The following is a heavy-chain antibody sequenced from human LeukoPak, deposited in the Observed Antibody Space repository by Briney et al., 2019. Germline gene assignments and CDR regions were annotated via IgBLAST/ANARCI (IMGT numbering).Heavy chain of an antibody. CDR1: GGSFSGYY. CDR2: INHSGST. V-gene: IGHV4-34*01. J-gene: IGHJ4*02. Sequence: PSETLSLTCAVYGGSFSGYYWSWIRQPPRKGLEWIGEINHSGSTNYNPSLKSRVTISVDTSKNQFSLKLSSVTAADTAVYYCAGGWLQLRGPGFRWGQGTLVTVSS. D-gene: IGHD5-24*01. CDR3: AGGWLQLRGPGFR.